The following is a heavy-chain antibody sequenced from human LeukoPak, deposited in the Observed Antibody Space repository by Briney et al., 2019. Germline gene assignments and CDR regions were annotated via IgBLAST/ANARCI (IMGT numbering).Heavy chain of an antibody. J-gene: IGHJ4*02. CDR3: ARDMTRGNFDY. CDR2: FDPEDGET. CDR1: GYTLTELS. V-gene: IGHV1-24*01. Sequence: AASVKVSCKVSGYTLTELSMHWVRQAPGKGLEWMGGFDPEDGETIYAQKLQGRVTMTTDTSTSTAYMELRSLRSDDTAVYYCARDMTRGNFDYWGQGTLVTVSS. D-gene: IGHD1-26*01.